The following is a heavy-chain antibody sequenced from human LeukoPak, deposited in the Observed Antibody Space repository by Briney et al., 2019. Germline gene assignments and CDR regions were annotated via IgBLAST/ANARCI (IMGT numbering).Heavy chain of an antibody. CDR1: GGSISSYY. D-gene: IGHD5-24*01. CDR3: ASYNRNDAFDI. Sequence: SETLSLTCTVSGGSISSYYWSWIRQPAGKGLEWIGRIYTSGGTNYNPSLKSRVTISVDKSKNQFSLKLSSVTAADTAVYYCASYNRNDAFDIWGQGTMVTVSS. J-gene: IGHJ3*02. V-gene: IGHV4-4*07. CDR2: IYTSGGT.